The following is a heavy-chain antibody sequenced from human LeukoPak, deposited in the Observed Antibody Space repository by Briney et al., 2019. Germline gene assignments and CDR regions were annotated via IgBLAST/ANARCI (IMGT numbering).Heavy chain of an antibody. CDR2: IKQGGSEQ. CDR3: AKLYCSGGSFYSG. J-gene: IGHJ4*02. D-gene: IGHD2-15*01. CDR1: GFSFISYW. V-gene: IGHV3-7*05. Sequence: RGSPRLSCAASGFSFISYWLSPGRHSPGEGVEWVANIKQGGSEQHTVDSVKSRVSISTDNAKNSRYLQKHSLRAEDTAVYCDAKLYCSGGSFYSGWGERILVTASA.